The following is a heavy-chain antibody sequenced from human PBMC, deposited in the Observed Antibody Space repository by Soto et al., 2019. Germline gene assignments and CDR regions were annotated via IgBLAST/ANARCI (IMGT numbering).Heavy chain of an antibody. CDR1: GFTFSSYD. D-gene: IGHD3-3*01. CDR2: IATTGDT. Sequence: GGSLRLSCAASGFTFSSYDMHWVRQATGKGLEWVSAIATTGDTYYPGSVKGRFIISRENAKNSLYLQMNSLRAGDTAVYYCARASYDFWSGSGYYMDVWGKGTTVTVSS. V-gene: IGHV3-13*01. CDR3: ARASYDFWSGSGYYMDV. J-gene: IGHJ6*03.